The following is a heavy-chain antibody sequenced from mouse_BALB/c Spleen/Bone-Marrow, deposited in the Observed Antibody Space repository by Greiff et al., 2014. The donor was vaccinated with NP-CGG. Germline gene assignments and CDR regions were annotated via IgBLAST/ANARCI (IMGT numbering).Heavy chain of an antibody. J-gene: IGHJ3*01. Sequence: VQLEESGAELAKPGASVKMSCKASGYTFTSYWTHWVKQRPGQGLEWIGYIYPSTGYTEYNQKFKDKVTLTADKSSSTAYMQLSSLTSEDSAVYYCAGDDYAYWGQGTLVTVSA. CDR2: IYPSTGYT. D-gene: IGHD2-4*01. CDR3: AGDDYAY. V-gene: IGHV1-7*01. CDR1: GYTFTSYW.